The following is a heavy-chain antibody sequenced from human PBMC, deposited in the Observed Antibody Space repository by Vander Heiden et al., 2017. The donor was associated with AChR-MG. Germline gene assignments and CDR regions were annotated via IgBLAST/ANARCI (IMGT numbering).Heavy chain of an antibody. V-gene: IGHV4-31*03. CDR1: GSSIISGGYY. CDR2: IYYSGST. CDR3: ARDSLQSGTDFDY. Sequence: QVQLPESGPGLVKPSHTLSLTCTFSGSSIISGGYYLSWIRQHPGKGLEWIGYIYYSGSTYYNPSLKSRVTISVDTSKNQFSLKLSSGTAADTAVYYCARDSLQSGTDFDYWGQGTLVTVSS. D-gene: IGHD1-1*01. J-gene: IGHJ4*02.